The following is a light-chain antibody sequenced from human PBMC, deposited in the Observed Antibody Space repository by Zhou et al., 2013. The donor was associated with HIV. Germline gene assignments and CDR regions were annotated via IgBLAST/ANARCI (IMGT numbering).Light chain of an antibody. CDR1: QSISTW. Sequence: DIQMTQSPSTLSASVGDRVTITCRASQSISTWLAWYQQKPGKAPKLLLYQASSLESEVPSRFSGSGSGTEFTLSISSLQPDDFATYHCQQYYSYSWTFGQGTKVEIK. CDR2: QAS. V-gene: IGKV1-5*03. CDR3: QQYYSYSWT. J-gene: IGKJ1*01.